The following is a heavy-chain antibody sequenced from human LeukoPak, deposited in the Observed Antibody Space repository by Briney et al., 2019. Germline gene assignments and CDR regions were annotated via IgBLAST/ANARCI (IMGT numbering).Heavy chain of an antibody. V-gene: IGHV3-43*01. CDR2: INWDGGST. CDR1: GFMFDDYT. J-gene: IGHJ6*03. Sequence: PGGSLRLSCAASGFMFDDYTMHWVRQAPGKGLEWVSLINWDGGSTYYAGSVKGRFTISRDNAKNSLYLQMNSLRAEDTAVYYCARAQGLSFDYCYYMDVWGKGTTVTVSS. D-gene: IGHD2-2*01. CDR3: ARAQGLSFDYCYYMDV.